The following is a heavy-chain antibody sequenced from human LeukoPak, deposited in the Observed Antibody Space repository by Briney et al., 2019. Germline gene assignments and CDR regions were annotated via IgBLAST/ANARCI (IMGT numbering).Heavy chain of an antibody. CDR2: VSGNGATT. V-gene: IGHV3-23*01. Sequence: GGSLRVSCAASGFTFSSYAMSWVRLAPGKGLEWVSTVSGNGATTYYADSVKGRFTISRNNSKNTLDLQMSSLRAEDTAIYFCARVPHPTYYFDYWGRGTLVTVSS. J-gene: IGHJ4*02. CDR3: ARVPHPTYYFDY. CDR1: GFTFSSYA. D-gene: IGHD4-11*01.